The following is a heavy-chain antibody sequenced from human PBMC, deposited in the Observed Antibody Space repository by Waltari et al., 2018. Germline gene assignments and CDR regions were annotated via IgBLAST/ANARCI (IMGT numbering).Heavy chain of an antibody. Sequence: QVQLVQSGAEVKKPGASVTVSCKASGYTFTSYDINWVRPATGQGHEGMGWMNPNSGNTGDAQKCQGRVTITRNTAISTAYMELSSLRSEDTAVYYCARGRGMAYGSVDYWGQGTLVTVSS. V-gene: IGHV1-8*03. CDR2: MNPNSGNT. D-gene: IGHD3-10*01. CDR3: ARGRGMAYGSVDY. CDR1: GYTFTSYD. J-gene: IGHJ4*02.